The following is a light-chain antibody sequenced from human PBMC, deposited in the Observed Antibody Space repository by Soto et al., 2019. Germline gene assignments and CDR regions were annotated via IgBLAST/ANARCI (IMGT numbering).Light chain of an antibody. Sequence: LVLTQSPSASASLGASVKLTCTLSSGHSIYAIAWHQQQPEKGPRFLMKLNSDGSHNKGDGIPDRFSGSSSGAERYLTISSLQSEDEADYYCQTWGTGIQVFGGGTKLTVL. CDR3: QTWGTGIQV. V-gene: IGLV4-69*02. CDR1: SGHSIYA. CDR2: LNSDGSH. J-gene: IGLJ2*01.